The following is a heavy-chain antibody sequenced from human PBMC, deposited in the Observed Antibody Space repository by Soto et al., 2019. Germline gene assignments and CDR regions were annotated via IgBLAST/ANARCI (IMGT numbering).Heavy chain of an antibody. J-gene: IGHJ6*02. CDR3: ARDVYRYSSSSPEDV. D-gene: IGHD6-6*01. CDR2: ISSSSRST. CDR1: GFTFSDYY. Sequence: VQLVESGGGLVKPGGSLRLSCAASGFTFSDYYMSWIRQAPGKGLEWVSYISSSSRSTKYADSVKGRFTISRDNAKKSLFLQMNSLRGEDTAVYYCARDVYRYSSSSPEDVWGQGTTVTVSS. V-gene: IGHV3-11*06.